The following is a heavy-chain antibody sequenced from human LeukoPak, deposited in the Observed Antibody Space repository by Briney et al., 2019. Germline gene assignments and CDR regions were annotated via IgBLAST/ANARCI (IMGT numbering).Heavy chain of an antibody. CDR1: GYTFTSYG. Sequence: AASVKVSCKASGYTFTSYGIRWVRQAPGQGREWMGWISAYNGYTNYAQKLQGRVTMTTDTSTSTAYMELRSLRPDDTAVYYCARDGRIVGAIIAYYFDYWGQGTLVTVSS. CDR3: ARDGRIVGAIIAYYFDY. D-gene: IGHD1-26*01. V-gene: IGHV1-18*01. CDR2: ISAYNGYT. J-gene: IGHJ4*02.